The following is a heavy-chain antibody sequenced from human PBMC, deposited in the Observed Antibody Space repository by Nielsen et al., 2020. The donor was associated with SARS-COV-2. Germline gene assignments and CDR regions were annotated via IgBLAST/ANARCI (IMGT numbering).Heavy chain of an antibody. V-gene: IGHV3-11*04. Sequence: LSLTCAASGFTFSDYYMSWIRQAPGKGLEWVSYISSSGTTIYYADSVKGRFTISRDNAKNSLYLQMNSLRAEDTAVYYCARALEFYGDYLSFDYWGQGTLVTVSS. J-gene: IGHJ4*02. CDR1: GFTFSDYY. CDR2: ISSSGTTI. D-gene: IGHD4-17*01. CDR3: ARALEFYGDYLSFDY.